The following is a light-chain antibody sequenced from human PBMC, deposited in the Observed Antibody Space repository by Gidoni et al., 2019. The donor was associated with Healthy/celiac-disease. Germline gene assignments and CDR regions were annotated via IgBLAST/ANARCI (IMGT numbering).Light chain of an antibody. Sequence: SYELPQPPSVSVSPGQTASITCSGDKLGDKYACWYQQKPGQSPVLVIYKDSQRPSGIPERLSGSNSGNTATLTISGTQAMDEADYYCQAWDSSTVVFGGGTKLTVL. CDR2: KDS. V-gene: IGLV3-1*01. CDR1: KLGDKY. CDR3: QAWDSSTVV. J-gene: IGLJ2*01.